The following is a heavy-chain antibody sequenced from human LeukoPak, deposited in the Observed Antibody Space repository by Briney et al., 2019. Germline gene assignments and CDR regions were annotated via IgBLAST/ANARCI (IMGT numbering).Heavy chain of an antibody. CDR1: GFTFSDFA. CDR3: AKDAASVVINWFDP. D-gene: IGHD3-10*01. V-gene: IGHV3-23*01. Sequence: GGSLRLSCAPSGFTFSDFAMSWVRQAPGKGLDSVAAISGSAGATHYADSVKGRFTILRDNSKNTLYLQMNSLRAEDTAVYYCAKDAASVVINWFDPWGQGTLVTVSS. CDR2: ISGSAGAT. J-gene: IGHJ5*02.